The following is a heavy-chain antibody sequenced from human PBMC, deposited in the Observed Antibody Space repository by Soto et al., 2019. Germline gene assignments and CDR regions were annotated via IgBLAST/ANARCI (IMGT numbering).Heavy chain of an antibody. CDR2: IFYSGNI. CDR1: GGSISRSPYS. V-gene: IGHV4-39*01. Sequence: QLHLQESGPGLVKPSETLSLSCIVSGGSISRSPYSWAWLRQPPGQGLEWIGTIFYSGNIYYSASLQIRVSISVDTSKEQFSLKVRSVTAADTAVYYCARHAAARRADVVAFQVWGQGTPVTVSS. J-gene: IGHJ3*01. CDR3: ARHAAARRADVVAFQV. D-gene: IGHD5-18*01.